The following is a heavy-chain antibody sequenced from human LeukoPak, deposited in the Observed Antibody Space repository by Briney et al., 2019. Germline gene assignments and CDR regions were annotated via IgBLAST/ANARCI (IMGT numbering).Heavy chain of an antibody. CDR1: GGSISSYY. CDR2: IYYSGST. CDR3: ARGGYDILTGYAFDY. D-gene: IGHD3-9*01. J-gene: IGHJ4*02. Sequence: PSETLSPTCTVSGGSISSYYWSWIRQPPGKGLEWIGYIYYSGSTNYNPSLKSRVTISVDTSKSQFSLKLSSVTAADTAVYYCARGGYDILTGYAFDYWGQGTLVTVSS. V-gene: IGHV4-59*01.